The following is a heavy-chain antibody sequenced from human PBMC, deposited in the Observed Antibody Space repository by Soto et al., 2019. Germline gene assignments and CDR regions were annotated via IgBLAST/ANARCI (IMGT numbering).Heavy chain of an antibody. CDR2: ISSNGGST. CDR1: GFTFSSYS. CDR3: ARGPQQVVVAAALSY. J-gene: IGHJ4*02. V-gene: IGHV3-64*01. D-gene: IGHD2-15*01. Sequence: EVQLVESGGGLVQPGGSLRLSCADSGFTFSSYSMHWVRQAPGKGLEYVSAISSNGGSTYHANSVKGRFTISRDNSKNTLYLQMGSLRAEDMAVYYCARGPQQVVVAAALSYWGQGTLVTVSS.